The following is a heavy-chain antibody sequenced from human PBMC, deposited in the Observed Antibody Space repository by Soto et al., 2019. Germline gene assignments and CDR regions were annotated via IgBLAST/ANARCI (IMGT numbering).Heavy chain of an antibody. CDR1: GFTVEEYA. CDR3: ARGLQWDHEDYFDS. Sequence: EVQLVESGGALVQPGRSLRLSCEASGFTVEEYAMHWVRQAPGKGLEWVSGISWNSVSIDYADSVKGRFTISRDNAKNSLFLHLISPIPEATALYYCARGLQWDHEDYFDSWGQGTLVTVS. CDR2: ISWNSVSI. V-gene: IGHV3-9*01. J-gene: IGHJ4*02. D-gene: IGHD3-3*01.